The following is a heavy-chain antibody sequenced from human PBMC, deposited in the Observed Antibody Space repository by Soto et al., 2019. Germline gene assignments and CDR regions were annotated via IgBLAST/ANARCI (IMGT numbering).Heavy chain of an antibody. D-gene: IGHD3-10*01. CDR1: GGSISSYY. CDR3: VRASYLYDGSLSCLCSFDE. V-gene: IGHV4-59*01. Sequence: PSETLSLTCTVSGGSISSYYWSWIRQPPGKGLEWIGYIYYTGSTNYNPSLKSRVTISVDTSKTQFSLKLSSVTAADTAVYYCVRASYLYDGSLSCLCSFDEWGQANLFTV. CDR2: IYYTGST. J-gene: IGHJ4*02.